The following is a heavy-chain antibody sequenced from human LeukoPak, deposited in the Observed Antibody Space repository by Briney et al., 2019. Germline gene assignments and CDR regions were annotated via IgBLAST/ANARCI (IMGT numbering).Heavy chain of an antibody. Sequence: GASVKVSCKASGYTFTGYYMHWVRQAPGQGLEWMGRINPNSGGTNYAQKFQGRVTMTRDTSISTAYMELSRLRSDDTAVYYCARERGGPLRGGSTSLILRRDDAFDIWGQGTMVTVSS. V-gene: IGHV1-2*06. CDR3: ARERGGPLRGGSTSLILRRDDAFDI. J-gene: IGHJ3*02. CDR2: INPNSGGT. CDR1: GYTFTGYY. D-gene: IGHD2-2*01.